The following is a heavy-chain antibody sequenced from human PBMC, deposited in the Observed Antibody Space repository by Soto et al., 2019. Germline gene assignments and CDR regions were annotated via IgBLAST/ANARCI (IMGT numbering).Heavy chain of an antibody. CDR3: ARGRTGTTSYFDY. Sequence: ASVKVSCKASGYTFTGYYLHWVRQAPGQGLEWMGWINPNSGGTNYAQKFQGRVTMTRDTSISTAYMELSRLRSDDTAVYYCARGRTGTTSYFDYWGQGNLVTVSS. D-gene: IGHD1-1*01. CDR1: GYTFTGYY. CDR2: INPNSGGT. V-gene: IGHV1-2*02. J-gene: IGHJ4*02.